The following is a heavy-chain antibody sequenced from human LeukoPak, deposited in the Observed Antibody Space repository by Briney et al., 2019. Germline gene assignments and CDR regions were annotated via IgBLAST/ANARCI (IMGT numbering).Heavy chain of an antibody. D-gene: IGHD6-19*01. J-gene: IGHJ2*01. CDR2: IYYSRST. CDR1: GGSISSYY. Sequence: SETLSLTCTVSGGSISSYYWSWIRQPPGKGLEWIGYIYYSRSTNYNPSLKSRVTMSADTSTNQFSLKLSSVTAADTAVYYCARQTSRSYWYFDLWGRGTLVTVSS. CDR3: ARQTSRSYWYFDL. V-gene: IGHV4-59*01.